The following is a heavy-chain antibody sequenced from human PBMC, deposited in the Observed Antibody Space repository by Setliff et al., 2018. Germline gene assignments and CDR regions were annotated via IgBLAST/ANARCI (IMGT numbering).Heavy chain of an antibody. CDR3: VRGGSSVWAWYFDL. J-gene: IGHJ2*01. CDR2: MYYSGST. Sequence: SETLSLTCSVSGGSISSGSYYWGWIRQSPGKGLEWIGSMYYSGSTYYNPSLKGRVTLSVDTTKNQFSLKLTSMTAADTAVYYCVRGGSSVWAWYFDLWGRGTLVTVSS. V-gene: IGHV4-39*07. CDR1: GGSISSGSYY. D-gene: IGHD3-16*01.